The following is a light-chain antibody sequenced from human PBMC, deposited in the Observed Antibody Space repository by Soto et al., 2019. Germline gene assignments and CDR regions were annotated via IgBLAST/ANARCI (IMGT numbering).Light chain of an antibody. CDR1: QGISNY. V-gene: IGKV1-27*01. CDR2: AAS. J-gene: IGKJ1*01. CDR3: QKYNSAPWT. Sequence: DIHMTQSPSSLSASVGDRVTITCRASQGISNYLVWYQQKPGKVPKLLIHAASTLQSGVPSRFSGSGSGTDFTLTITSLQPEDVATYYCQKYNSAPWTFGQGTKVEIK.